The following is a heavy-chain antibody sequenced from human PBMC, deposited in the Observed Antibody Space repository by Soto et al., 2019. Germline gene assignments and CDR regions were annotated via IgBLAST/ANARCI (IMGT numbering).Heavy chain of an antibody. CDR3: ARDGWGSNWYFDL. Sequence: EVQLLESGGALEHPGGSLRLSCAAAGFAFSTYAMTWVRQAPGKGLEWVSVISGSGGSSYYAASVKGRFTISRDNSKNTLFLQVNGLRAEDTAVYYCARDGWGSNWYFDLWGRGTLVTVSS. CDR2: ISGSGGSS. CDR1: GFAFSTYA. D-gene: IGHD3-16*01. V-gene: IGHV3-23*01. J-gene: IGHJ2*01.